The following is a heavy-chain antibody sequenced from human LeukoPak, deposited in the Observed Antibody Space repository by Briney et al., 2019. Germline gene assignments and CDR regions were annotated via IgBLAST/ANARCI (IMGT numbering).Heavy chain of an antibody. J-gene: IGHJ4*02. V-gene: IGHV3-21*06. CDR1: GFIFSTYS. CDR3: ARVAEAAAFDS. D-gene: IGHD6-13*01. Sequence: GGSLRLSCAASGFIFSTYSMNWVRQAPGKGLEWVSSISRNSRYIYYADSMRGRFTISRDNAKNSLYLQMNSLKSEDTAVYYCARVAEAAAFDSWGQGTLVTVSS. CDR2: ISRNSRYI.